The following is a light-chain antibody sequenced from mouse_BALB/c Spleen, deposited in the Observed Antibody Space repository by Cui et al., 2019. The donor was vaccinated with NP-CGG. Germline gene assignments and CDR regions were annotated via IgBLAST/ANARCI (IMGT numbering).Light chain of an antibody. CDR3: ALWYSNHWV. CDR1: TGAVTTSNY. V-gene: IGLV1*01. J-gene: IGLJ1*01. Sequence: QAVVTQESALTISPGETVTLTCRSSTGAVTTSNYVNWAQEKPDHLFTGLIGGTNNRAPGVPARFSGSLIGDKAALTITGAQTEDEAIYFCALWYSNHWVFGGGTKLTVL. CDR2: GTN.